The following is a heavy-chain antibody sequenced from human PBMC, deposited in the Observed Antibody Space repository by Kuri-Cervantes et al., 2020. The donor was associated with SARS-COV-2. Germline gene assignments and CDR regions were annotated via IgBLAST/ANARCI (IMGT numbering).Heavy chain of an antibody. CDR3: ARAPNYDFWSGSNWFDP. Sequence: SETLSLTCTVSGGSISSHYWSWIRQPPGKGLEWIGYIYYSGSTYYNPSLKSRVTISVDTSKNQFSLKLSSVTAADTAVYYCARAPNYDFWSGSNWFDPWGQGTLVTVSS. CDR2: IYYSGST. D-gene: IGHD3-3*01. J-gene: IGHJ5*02. CDR1: GGSISSHY. V-gene: IGHV4-59*08.